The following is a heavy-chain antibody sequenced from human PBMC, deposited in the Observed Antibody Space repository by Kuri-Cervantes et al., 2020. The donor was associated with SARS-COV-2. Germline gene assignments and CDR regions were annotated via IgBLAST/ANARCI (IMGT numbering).Heavy chain of an antibody. J-gene: IGHJ5*02. CDR1: GGSISSSSYY. CDR3: AKYGTDDYLSTYFGRGTWFDP. V-gene: IGHV4-39*07. D-gene: IGHD3-3*01. CDR2: IYYSGST. Sequence: GSLRLSCTVSGGSISSSSYYWGWIRQPPGKGLEWIGSIYYSGSTYYNPSLKTRVTISVDTSKNQFSLRLTPVTAADTAVYFCAKYGTDDYLSTYFGRGTWFDPWGQGTLVTVSS.